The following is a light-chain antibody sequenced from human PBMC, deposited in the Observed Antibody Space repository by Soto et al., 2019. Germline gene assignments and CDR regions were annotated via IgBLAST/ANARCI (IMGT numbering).Light chain of an antibody. V-gene: IGKV1-5*01. Sequence: DIKMTQSPSTLSASVGDTVTVTFRASQSVSGWLAWYQQKPGEAPKLLIYDASALPRGVPSRFSGSGSGTKFTLTIASLQPDDFAAYYCQQYETFSGTFGPGTKVDNK. CDR1: QSVSGW. CDR2: DAS. CDR3: QQYETFSGT. J-gene: IGKJ1*01.